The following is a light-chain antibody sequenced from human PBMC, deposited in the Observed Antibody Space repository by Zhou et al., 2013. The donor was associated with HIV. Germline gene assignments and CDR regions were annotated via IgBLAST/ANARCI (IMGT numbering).Light chain of an antibody. CDR1: QGIFNY. V-gene: IGKV1-16*01. Sequence: DIQMTQSPSSLSASVGDRVTITCRASQGIFNYLAWYQQKPGEAPKLLISKASTLESGVPKRFTGGGSGTHFTLTITNLQPEDFATYYCQHYYHHPPYTFG. CDR3: QHYYHHPPYT. CDR2: KAS. J-gene: IGKJ2*01.